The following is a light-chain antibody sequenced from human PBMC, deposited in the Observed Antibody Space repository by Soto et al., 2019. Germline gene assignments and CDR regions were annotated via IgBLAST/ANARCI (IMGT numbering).Light chain of an antibody. J-gene: IGKJ3*01. V-gene: IGKV1-39*01. CDR1: QNIDNY. Sequence: DIQMTQSPSYLSASVGGTVTITCRASQNIDNYINWYQHEPGKAPKLLIYGASTLQSGVPSRFSGSGSGTDFTLTIASLQPEDYATYYCQQSSSTPLTFGPGTTVDVE. CDR3: QQSSSTPLT. CDR2: GAS.